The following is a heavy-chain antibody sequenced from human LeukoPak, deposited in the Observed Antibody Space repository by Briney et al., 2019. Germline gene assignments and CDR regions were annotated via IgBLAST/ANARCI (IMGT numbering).Heavy chain of an antibody. V-gene: IGHV3-74*01. CDR1: GFTFSSYW. CDR3: ARGKKLSHYDYVWGSYRYDGMDV. Sequence: GGSLRLSCAASGFTFSSYWMHWVRQAPGKGLVWVPRINSDGSSTSYADSVKGRFTISRDNAKNTLYLQMNSLRAEDTAVYYCARGKKLSHYDYVWGSYRYDGMDVWGQGTTVTVSS. CDR2: INSDGSST. D-gene: IGHD3-16*02. J-gene: IGHJ6*02.